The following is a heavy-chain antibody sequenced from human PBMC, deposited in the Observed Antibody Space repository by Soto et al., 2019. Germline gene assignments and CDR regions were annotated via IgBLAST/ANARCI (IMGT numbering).Heavy chain of an antibody. J-gene: IGHJ6*02. CDR3: ARLASGTSGSPESEPGYYYYGMDV. CDR2: IYYSGST. CDR1: GGSISSSSYY. Sequence: SETLSLTCTVPGGSISSSSYYWGWIRQPPGKGLEWIGSIYYSGSTYYNPSLKSRVTISVDTSKNQFSLKLSSVTAADTAVYYCARLASGTSGSPESEPGYYYYGMDVWGQGTTVT. D-gene: IGHD1-26*01. V-gene: IGHV4-39*01.